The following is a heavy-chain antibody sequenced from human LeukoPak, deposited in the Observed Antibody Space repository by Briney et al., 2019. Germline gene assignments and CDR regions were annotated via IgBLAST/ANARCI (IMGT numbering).Heavy chain of an antibody. Sequence: GGSLRLSCAASGFSFSDYYMSWIRQAPGKGLEWVSYISSSSSYTNYADSVKGRFTIARDNDKNSLYLQMDSLRAEDTAVYYCARLVGGTTGPLPDYCGPATLPTVS. J-gene: IGHJ4*02. CDR1: GFSFSDYY. D-gene: IGHD1-26*01. V-gene: IGHV3-11*06. CDR3: ARLVGGTTGPLPDY. CDR2: ISSSSSYT.